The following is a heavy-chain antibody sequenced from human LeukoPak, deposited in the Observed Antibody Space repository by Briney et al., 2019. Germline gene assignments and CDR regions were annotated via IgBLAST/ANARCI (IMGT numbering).Heavy chain of an antibody. CDR2: INHSGST. D-gene: IGHD2-2*02. Sequence: SSETLSLTCAVYGGSFSGYYWSWIRQPPGKGLEWIGEINHSGSTNYNPSLKSRVTISVDTSKNQFSLKLSSVTAADTAVYYCARGLRHCSSTSCYTRGSSFDYWGQGTLVTVSS. CDR1: GGSFSGYY. CDR3: ARGLRHCSSTSCYTRGSSFDY. V-gene: IGHV4-34*01. J-gene: IGHJ4*02.